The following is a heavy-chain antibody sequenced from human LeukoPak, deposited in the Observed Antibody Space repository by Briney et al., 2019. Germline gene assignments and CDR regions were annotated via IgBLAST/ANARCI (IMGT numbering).Heavy chain of an antibody. CDR2: INPNSGGT. CDR1: GYTFTGYY. J-gene: IGHJ4*02. Sequence: PSVKVSCNASGYTFTGYYMHWVRQAPGRWLEWMGWINPNSGGTNYAQKIQGRVTMTRETPISTAYMELSRLRSDDTAVYYCASQEMATIAYYIDYWGQGTLVTVPS. D-gene: IGHD5-24*01. V-gene: IGHV1-2*02. CDR3: ASQEMATIAYYIDY.